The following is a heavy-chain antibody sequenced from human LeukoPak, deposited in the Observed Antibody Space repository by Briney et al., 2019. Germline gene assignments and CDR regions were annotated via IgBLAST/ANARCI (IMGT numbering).Heavy chain of an antibody. Sequence: SETLSLTCTVSGGAISSYYWSWIRQPPGQGREWSGYIYYSGSTNYNPSLKSRVTISVDTSKNQFSLKLSSVTAADTAVYYCATYYDYVWGARNWFDPWGQGTLVTVSS. D-gene: IGHD3-16*01. CDR2: IYYSGST. CDR1: GGAISSYY. CDR3: ATYYDYVWGARNWFDP. J-gene: IGHJ5*02. V-gene: IGHV4-59*08.